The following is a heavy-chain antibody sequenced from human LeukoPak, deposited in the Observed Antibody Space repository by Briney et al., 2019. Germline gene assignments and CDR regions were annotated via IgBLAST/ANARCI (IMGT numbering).Heavy chain of an antibody. V-gene: IGHV1-69*13. Sequence: SVKVSCKASGGTFSSYAISWVRQAPGQGLEWMGGIIPIFGTANYAQKFQGRVTITADESTSTAYMELSSLRSEDTAVYYCARFGSDRGVTTIDAFDIWGKGTMVTVSS. J-gene: IGHJ3*02. CDR3: ARFGSDRGVTTIDAFDI. CDR1: GGTFSSYA. CDR2: IIPIFGTA. D-gene: IGHD4-17*01.